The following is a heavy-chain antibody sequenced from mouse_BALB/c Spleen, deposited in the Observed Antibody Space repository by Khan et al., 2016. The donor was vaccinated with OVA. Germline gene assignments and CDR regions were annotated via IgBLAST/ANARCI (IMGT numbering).Heavy chain of an antibody. Sequence: QIQLVQSGPELKKPGETVKISCKASGYTFRNNGMNWVKQTPGKGLKWMGWINTYTGDPTYADDFKGRFAFSLETSAETAYLQINNLKNEDTATYVCARVGYNGTMDSWGQGTSVTVSS. J-gene: IGHJ4*01. CDR3: ARVGYNGTMDS. CDR1: GYTFRNNG. CDR2: INTYTGDP. V-gene: IGHV9-3-1*01. D-gene: IGHD2-14*01.